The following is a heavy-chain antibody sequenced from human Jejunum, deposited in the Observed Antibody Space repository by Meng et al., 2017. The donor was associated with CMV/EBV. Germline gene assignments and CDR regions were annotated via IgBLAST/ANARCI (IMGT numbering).Heavy chain of an antibody. Sequence: ASFSDNSWGWIRQSPGKELEWIGEVTPSGTATYNPSLESRVTISRDTSKNQFSLRLTSVTVEDTAVYYCAGAPPVAAPGSYFDSWGQGAQVTVSS. CDR2: VTPSGTA. CDR3: AGAPPVAAPGSYFDS. J-gene: IGHJ4*02. D-gene: IGHD1-14*01. CDR1: ASFSDNS. V-gene: IGHV4-34*01.